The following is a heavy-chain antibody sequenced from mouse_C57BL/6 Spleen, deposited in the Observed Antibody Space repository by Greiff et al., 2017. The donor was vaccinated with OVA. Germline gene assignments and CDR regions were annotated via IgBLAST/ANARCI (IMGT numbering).Heavy chain of an antibody. CDR2: IYPGSGST. J-gene: IGHJ2*01. V-gene: IGHV1-55*01. CDR3: ARRYSNYGDD. D-gene: IGHD2-5*01. Sequence: QVQLQQPGAELVKPGASVKMSCKASGYTFTSYWITWVKQRPGQGLEWIGDIYPGSGSTNYHEKFKSKATLTVDTSSSTAYMQLSSLTSEDAAVYYCARRYSNYGDDWGQGTTLTVSS. CDR1: GYTFTSYW.